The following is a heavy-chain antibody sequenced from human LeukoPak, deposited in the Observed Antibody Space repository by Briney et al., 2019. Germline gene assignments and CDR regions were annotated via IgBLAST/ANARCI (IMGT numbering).Heavy chain of an antibody. CDR3: ARTRAIAARPFDY. V-gene: IGHV3-74*01. CDR1: GFTFSSYW. Sequence: PGGSLRLSCAASGFTFSSYWIHWVRQAPGKGLVWVSRINSDGSSTSYADSVKGRFTISRDNAKNTLYLQMTSLRAEDTAVYYCARTRAIAARPFDYWGQGTLVTVSS. J-gene: IGHJ4*02. CDR2: INSDGSST. D-gene: IGHD6-6*01.